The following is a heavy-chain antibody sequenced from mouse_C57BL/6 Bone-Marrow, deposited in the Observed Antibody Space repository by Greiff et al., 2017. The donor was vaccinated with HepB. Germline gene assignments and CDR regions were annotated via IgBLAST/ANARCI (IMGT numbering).Heavy chain of an antibody. V-gene: IGHV1-55*01. Sequence: QVQLQQPGAELVKPGATVKMTCKASGYTFTSYWITWVKQRPGQGLEWIGDIYPGSGSTNYNEQFKSQATLTVDTSSSTAYMQLSSLTSEDSAVYYCARTWPWFAYWGQGTLVIVSA. CDR3: ARTWPWFAY. CDR2: IYPGSGST. J-gene: IGHJ3*01. CDR1: GYTFTSYW.